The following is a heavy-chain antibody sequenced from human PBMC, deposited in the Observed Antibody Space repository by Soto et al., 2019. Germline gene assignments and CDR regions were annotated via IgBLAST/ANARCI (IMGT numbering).Heavy chain of an antibody. CDR1: GYIRNTDW. CDR2: SDPTDSYK. Sequence: GESLKISCKASGYIRNTDWISWVRQKPGKGLEWLGRSDPTDSYKDYSPSFPGHVTMSVDKSIRTAYLEWSSLKGSGSSMYYCARQKWAEALDIWGQGTMVTIS. D-gene: IGHD1-26*01. J-gene: IGHJ3*02. CDR3: ARQKWAEALDI. V-gene: IGHV5-10-1*01.